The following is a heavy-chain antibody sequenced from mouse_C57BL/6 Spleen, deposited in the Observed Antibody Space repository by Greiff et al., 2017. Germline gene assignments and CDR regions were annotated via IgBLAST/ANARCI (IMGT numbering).Heavy chain of an antibody. CDR1: GFTFTDYY. CDR2: IRNKANGYTT. J-gene: IGHJ1*03. V-gene: IGHV7-3*01. Sequence: EVHLVESGGGLVQPGGSLSLSCAASGFTFTDYYMSWVRQPPGKALEWLGFIRNKANGYTTEYSASVKGRFTISRDNSQSILYLQMNALRAEDSATYYCARWPRNWYFDVWGTGTTVTVSS. CDR3: ARWPRNWYFDV.